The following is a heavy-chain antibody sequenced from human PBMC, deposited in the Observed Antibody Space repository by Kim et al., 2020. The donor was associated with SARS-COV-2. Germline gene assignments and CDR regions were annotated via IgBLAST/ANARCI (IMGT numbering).Heavy chain of an antibody. CDR3: ATTEDCWSCVPAYMDV. CDR1: GVSISSHY. CDR2: MYDSGST. D-gene: IGHD3-3*01. V-gene: IGHV4-59*08. Sequence: SETLSLTCTVSGVSISSHYWSWIWQPPGKGLEWMGYMYDSGSTRYNPSLKSRITISGDTSKNQFSLRLRSVTAADTAVYYCATTEDCWSCVPAYMDVWG. J-gene: IGHJ6*03.